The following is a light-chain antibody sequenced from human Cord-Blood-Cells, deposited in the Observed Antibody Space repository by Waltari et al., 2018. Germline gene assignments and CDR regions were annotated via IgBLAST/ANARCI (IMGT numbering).Light chain of an antibody. V-gene: IGKV3-15*01. Sequence: EIVLTQSPATLSVSPGERATLSCRASQSLSSNLAWYQQKPGQAPRLLIYGASTRATGIPARFSGSGSGTEFTLTISRLQSEDFAVYYCQQYNNWPLYTFGQGTKLEIK. CDR1: QSLSSN. CDR2: GAS. J-gene: IGKJ2*01. CDR3: QQYNNWPLYT.